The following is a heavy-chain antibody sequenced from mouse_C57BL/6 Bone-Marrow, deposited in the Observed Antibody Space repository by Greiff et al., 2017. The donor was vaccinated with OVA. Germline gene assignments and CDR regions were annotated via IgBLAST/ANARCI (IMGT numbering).Heavy chain of an antibody. D-gene: IGHD2-12*01. V-gene: IGHV5-15*01. CDR3: ARHPLYSFYYARDY. J-gene: IGHJ4*01. Sequence: EVKLMESGGGLVQPGGSLKLSCAASGFTFSDYGMAWVRQAPRKGPEWVAFISNLAYSIYYADTVTGRFTISRENAKNTLYLEMSSLRSEDTAMYDCARHPLYSFYYARDYWGQGTSVTVSS. CDR2: ISNLAYSI. CDR1: GFTFSDYG.